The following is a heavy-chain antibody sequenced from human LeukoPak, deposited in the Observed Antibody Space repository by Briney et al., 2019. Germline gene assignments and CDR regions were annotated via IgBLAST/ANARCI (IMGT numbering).Heavy chain of an antibody. CDR2: IKQDGSEK. D-gene: IGHD3-22*01. CDR3: AKNGGYDSSGYYLGY. Sequence: GGSLRLSCAASGFTFSSYWMSWVRQAPGKGLEWVANIKQDGSEKYYVDSVKGRFTISRDNAKNSLYLQMNSLRAEDTAVYYCAKNGGYDSSGYYLGYWGQGTLVTVSS. J-gene: IGHJ4*02. V-gene: IGHV3-7*03. CDR1: GFTFSSYW.